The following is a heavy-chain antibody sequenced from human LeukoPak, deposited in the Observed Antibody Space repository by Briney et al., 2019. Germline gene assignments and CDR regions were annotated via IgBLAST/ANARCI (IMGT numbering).Heavy chain of an antibody. Sequence: PGGSLRLSCTVSGFTFNTFAMHWVRQSPGKGLEWVALISYDGNDKYYTDSVKGRFTISRDTSKNTVYLQMNSLRPEDTAVYYCARDPRDRIFGPLDYWGQGTLVTVSS. CDR2: ISYDGNDK. J-gene: IGHJ4*02. V-gene: IGHV3-30*14. D-gene: IGHD3/OR15-3a*01. CDR3: ARDPRDRIFGPLDY. CDR1: GFTFNTFA.